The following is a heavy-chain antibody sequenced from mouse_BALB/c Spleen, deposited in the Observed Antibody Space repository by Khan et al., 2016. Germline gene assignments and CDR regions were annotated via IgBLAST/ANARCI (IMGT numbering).Heavy chain of an antibody. D-gene: IGHD2-1*01. CDR2: IDPYNGDT. Sequence: EVQLQESGPELVKPGASVTVSCKASGYAFTSYNMYWVKQSLGKSLEWIGYIDPYNGDTNYNQKFKGKATLTVDKSSSTAYMHLNSLTSEDSAVYYCASDLLWYAMDYWGQGTSVTVSS. CDR3: ASDLLWYAMDY. V-gene: IGHV1S135*01. CDR1: GYAFTSYN. J-gene: IGHJ4*01.